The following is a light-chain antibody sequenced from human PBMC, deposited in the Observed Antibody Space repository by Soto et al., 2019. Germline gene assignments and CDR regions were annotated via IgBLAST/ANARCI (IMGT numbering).Light chain of an antibody. CDR2: EVT. V-gene: IGLV2-14*01. Sequence: QSALTQPASVSGSPGQSITISCTGTSSDVGGYNYVSWYQQHPGKAPKLMIYEVTNRPSGVSNRFAGSKSGHTASTTISGLQAEDEAGYGCRSYTSSISHVVFGGGTKLTVL. CDR3: RSYTSSISHVV. CDR1: SSDVGGYNY. J-gene: IGLJ2*01.